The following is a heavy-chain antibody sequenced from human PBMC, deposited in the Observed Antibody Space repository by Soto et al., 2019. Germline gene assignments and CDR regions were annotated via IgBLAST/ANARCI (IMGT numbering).Heavy chain of an antibody. CDR2: IIPIFGTS. CDR3: ASPSTAYNYYYGMDV. V-gene: IGHV1-69*12. D-gene: IGHD2-2*01. J-gene: IGHJ6*02. CDR1: GGTFSSYA. Sequence: QVQLVQSGAEVKKPGSSVKVSCKASGGTFSSYAISWVRQAPGQGLEWMGGIIPIFGTSNYAQEFQGRVTITADESTSTAYMELSSLRSEDTAVSYCASPSTAYNYYYGMDVWGQGTTVTVSS.